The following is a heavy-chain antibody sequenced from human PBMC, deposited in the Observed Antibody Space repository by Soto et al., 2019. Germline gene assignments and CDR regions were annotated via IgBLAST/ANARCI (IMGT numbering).Heavy chain of an antibody. J-gene: IGHJ4*02. CDR2: IYYSGST. CDR1: GGSISSGDYY. V-gene: IGHV4-30-4*01. Sequence: TSATLSLTCTVSGGSISSGDYYWTWIRQPPGKGLEWIGYIYYSGSTYYNPSLKSRVTMSVDTSENQFSLKLSSVTAADTAVYYCGRSFWSGYYCDYWGQGTRVTVSS. D-gene: IGHD3-3*01. CDR3: GRSFWSGYYCDY.